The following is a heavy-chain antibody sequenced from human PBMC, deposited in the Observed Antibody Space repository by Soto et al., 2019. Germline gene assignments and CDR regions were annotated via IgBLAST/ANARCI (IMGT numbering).Heavy chain of an antibody. CDR3: VSSNRSVCYD. CDR2: MPYGGGTD. V-gene: IGHV4-39*01. Sequence: SETLSLTCTVSGGPISSSHRYWGWVRPAPGTGPTWNGSMPYGGGTDYYTTPLKSRVTISVDTAKNQVSLTLSSVTAADTAVYYCVSSNRSVCYDRGQGTVVTVSS. D-gene: IGHD2-21*02. J-gene: IGHJ4*02. CDR1: GGPISSSHRY.